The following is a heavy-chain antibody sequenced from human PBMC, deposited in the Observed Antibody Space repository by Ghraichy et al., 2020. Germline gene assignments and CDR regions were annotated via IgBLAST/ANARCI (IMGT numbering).Heavy chain of an antibody. Sequence: SCAASGFTFSTYAMTWVRQAPGKGLEWVSALSGDGSTTYYADSVKGRFTISRDNSKNTLYLQMNSLRAEDTAVYYCAKSSANYYDISGSFDYWGQLSLVTASS. CDR3: AKSSANYYDISGSFDY. CDR1: GFTFSTYA. CDR2: LSGDGSTT. V-gene: IGHV3-23*01. D-gene: IGHD3-22*01. J-gene: IGHJ4*02.